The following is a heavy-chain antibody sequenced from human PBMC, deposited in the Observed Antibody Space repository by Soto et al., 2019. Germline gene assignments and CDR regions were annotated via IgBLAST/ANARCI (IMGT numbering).Heavy chain of an antibody. CDR3: ARAPMSPL. D-gene: IGHD3-22*01. V-gene: IGHV3-53*01. Sequence: ETLSLTCTVSGGSISSSSYYWGWIRQPPGKGLEWVSVTYSGGNTFYADSVRGRFTISRDSSKNTLYLQMNSLKDEDTAIYYCARAPMSPLWGQGTLVTVSS. CDR2: TYSGGNT. CDR1: GGSISSSSYY. J-gene: IGHJ4*02.